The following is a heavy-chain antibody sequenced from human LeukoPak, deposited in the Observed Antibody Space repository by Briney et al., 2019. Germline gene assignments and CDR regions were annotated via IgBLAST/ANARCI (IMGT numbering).Heavy chain of an antibody. CDR3: ASSVVRVDSSGWPFDY. V-gene: IGHV4-59*01. CDR1: GGSISSYY. J-gene: IGHJ4*02. CDR2: IYYSGST. D-gene: IGHD6-19*01. Sequence: PSETLSLTCTVSGGSISSYYWSWIRQPPGKGLEWIGYIYYSGSTNYNPSLKSRVTISVDTSKNQFSLKLSSVTAADTAVYYCASSVVRVDSSGWPFDYWGQGTLVTVS.